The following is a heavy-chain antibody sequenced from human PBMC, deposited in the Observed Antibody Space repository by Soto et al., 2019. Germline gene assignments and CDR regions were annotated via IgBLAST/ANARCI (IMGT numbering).Heavy chain of an antibody. CDR3: ARDYDYYDSSGYGIRVYGMDV. D-gene: IGHD3-22*01. CDR1: GYTFTSYY. V-gene: IGHV1-69*13. CDR2: IIPIFGTA. Sequence: SVKVSCKASGYTFTSYYMHWVRQAPGQGLEWMGGIIPIFGTANYAQKFQGRVTITADESTSTAYMELSSLRSEDTAVYYCARDYDYYDSSGYGIRVYGMDVWGQGTTVTVSS. J-gene: IGHJ6*02.